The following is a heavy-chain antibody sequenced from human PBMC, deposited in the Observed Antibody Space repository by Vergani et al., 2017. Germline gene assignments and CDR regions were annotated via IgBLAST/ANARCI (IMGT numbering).Heavy chain of an antibody. J-gene: IGHJ4*02. CDR2: IRPKTDGETT. V-gene: IGHV3-15*01. Sequence: EVQPVESGGGLVKPGGSLRLSCTTSGFTFSSAWMSWVRQAPGKGLEWVARIRPKTDGETTDYAAPVKGRFTISRDDSKNTLYLQMNSLRAEDTAVYYCASSSGSYPPHGYWGQGTLVTVSS. CDR3: ASSSGSYPPHGY. CDR1: GFTFSSAW. D-gene: IGHD1-26*01.